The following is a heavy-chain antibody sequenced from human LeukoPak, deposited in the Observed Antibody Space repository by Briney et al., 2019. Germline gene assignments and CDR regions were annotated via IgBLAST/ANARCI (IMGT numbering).Heavy chain of an antibody. CDR3: ARVHLSYSSSPYFDY. V-gene: IGHV3-30-3*01. CDR2: ISYDGSSK. Sequence: GRSLRLSCAASGFTFSSYAMHWVRQAPGKGLEWVAVISYDGSSKYYADSVKGRFTISRDNSKNTLYLQMNSLRAEDTAVYYCARVHLSYSSSPYFDYWGQGTLVTVSS. CDR1: GFTFSSYA. J-gene: IGHJ4*02. D-gene: IGHD6-6*01.